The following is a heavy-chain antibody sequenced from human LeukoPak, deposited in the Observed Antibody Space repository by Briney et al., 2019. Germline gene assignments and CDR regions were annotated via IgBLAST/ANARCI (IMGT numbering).Heavy chain of an antibody. D-gene: IGHD5-24*01. V-gene: IGHV4-34*01. CDR3: AREMATSLDAFDI. J-gene: IGHJ3*02. CDR2: VNHSGST. CDR1: GGSFSGYY. Sequence: SETLSLTCAVYGGSFSGYYWSWIRQPPGKGLEWIGEVNHSGSTNYNPSLKSRVTISLDTSKNQFSLKLSSVTAADTAVYYCAREMATSLDAFDIWGQGTMVTVSS.